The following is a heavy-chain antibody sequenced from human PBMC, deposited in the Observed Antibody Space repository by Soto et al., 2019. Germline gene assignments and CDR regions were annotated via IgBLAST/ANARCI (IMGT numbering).Heavy chain of an antibody. V-gene: IGHV3-33*01. CDR2: IWSDGSNE. CDR3: ARERTFGDNKHNSVDV. J-gene: IGHJ6*03. D-gene: IGHD1-1*01. CDR1: EFTFSRHG. Sequence: QVQLVESGGGVVQPGRSLRLSCAASEFTFSRHGMHWVRQAPGKGRQWVGVIWSDGSNEVYPDSVKGRFIISRENSKNILYLQMTSLRAEDTAVYYCARERTFGDNKHNSVDVWGTGITVTVPS.